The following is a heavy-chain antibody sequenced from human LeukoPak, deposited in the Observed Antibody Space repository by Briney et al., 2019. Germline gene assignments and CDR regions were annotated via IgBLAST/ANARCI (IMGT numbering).Heavy chain of an antibody. CDR2: ISRSGESI. Sequence: GGSLRLSCAASGFTFSGYAMSWVRQAPGKGLEWVSAISRSGESIYYADSVKGRLTISRDNSKNTLYLQMNTLRAEDTAVYYCAKDMSFAGVWGQGTTVTVSS. V-gene: IGHV3-23*01. D-gene: IGHD1-26*01. J-gene: IGHJ6*02. CDR1: GFTFSGYA. CDR3: AKDMSFAGV.